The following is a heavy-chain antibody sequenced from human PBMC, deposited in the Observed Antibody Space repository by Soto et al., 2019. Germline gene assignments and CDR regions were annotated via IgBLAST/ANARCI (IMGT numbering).Heavy chain of an antibody. CDR3: ASLSAPDGDFDY. Sequence: SETLSLTCAVYGGSFSGYYWSWIRQPPGKGLEWIGEINHSGSTNYNPSLKSRATISVDTSKNQFSLKLSSVTAADTAVYYCASLSAPDGDFDYWGQGTLVTVPS. CDR1: GGSFSGYY. V-gene: IGHV4-34*01. J-gene: IGHJ4*02. CDR2: INHSGST. D-gene: IGHD3-16*02.